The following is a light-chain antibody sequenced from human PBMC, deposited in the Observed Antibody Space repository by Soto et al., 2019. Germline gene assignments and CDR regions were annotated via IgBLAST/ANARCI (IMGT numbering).Light chain of an antibody. V-gene: IGKV1-33*01. CDR3: QQSHNLPLS. J-gene: IGKJ4*01. Sequence: DIQMTQSPSSLSASVGDRVTITCQASQDIDNYLNWYQQKPGKAPRLLIYESSTLQTGVPSRFSGSRSGTDFTFAIRSLQPEDIATYYCQQSHNLPLSFGGGTKVQI. CDR2: ESS. CDR1: QDIDNY.